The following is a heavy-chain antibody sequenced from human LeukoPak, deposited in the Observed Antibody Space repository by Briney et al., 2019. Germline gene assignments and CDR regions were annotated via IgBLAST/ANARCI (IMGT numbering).Heavy chain of an antibody. Sequence: GGSLRLSCAAPGVTFSSYAMSWVRQAPGKGLEWVSAISGSGSTYYADSVKGRFTLPRDNSKNTLYLQMNSLRAEDTAVYYCATPDYCSSTSCYSSRWGQGTLVTVSS. J-gene: IGHJ4*02. CDR2: ISGSGST. D-gene: IGHD2-2*02. V-gene: IGHV3-23*01. CDR3: ATPDYCSSTSCYSSR. CDR1: GVTFSSYA.